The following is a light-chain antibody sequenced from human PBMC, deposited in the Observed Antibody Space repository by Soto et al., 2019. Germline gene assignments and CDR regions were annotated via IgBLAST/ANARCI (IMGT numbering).Light chain of an antibody. Sequence: DIRVTPAGALLDASVVDIVPIAWRASQGIGRYLAWYQQKPGKAPQRLIYTASTLQSGVPSRFIGSGSGIDFTLTISILEPEDFATYYILQDSSYPRTVGPGTKVDIK. CDR3: LQDSSYPRT. CDR2: TAS. J-gene: IGKJ1*01. V-gene: IGKV1-9*01. CDR1: QGIGRY.